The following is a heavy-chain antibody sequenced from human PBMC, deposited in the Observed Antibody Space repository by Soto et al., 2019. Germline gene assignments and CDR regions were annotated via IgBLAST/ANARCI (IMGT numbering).Heavy chain of an antibody. CDR3: ARGIPVLRYFKNWFDP. Sequence: TSETLSLTCAVSGGSISSSNYWSWIRQPPGKGLEWIGEINHSGSTNYNPSLKSRVTMSVDTSKNQFSLKLSSVTAADTAVYYCARGIPVLRYFKNWFDPWGQGTLVTVSS. J-gene: IGHJ5*02. CDR1: GGSISSSNY. CDR2: INHSGST. D-gene: IGHD3-9*01. V-gene: IGHV4-4*02.